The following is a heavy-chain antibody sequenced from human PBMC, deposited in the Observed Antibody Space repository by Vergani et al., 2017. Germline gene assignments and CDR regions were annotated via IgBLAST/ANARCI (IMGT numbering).Heavy chain of an antibody. CDR3: TRSLSPYYFDY. CDR1: GFTFGDYA. J-gene: IGHJ4*02. Sequence: EVQLVESGGGLVKPGGSLRLSCAASGFTFGDYAMSWVRQAPGKGLEWVGFIRSKAYGGTTEYAASVKGRFTISRDDSKSIAYLQMNSLKTEDTAVYYCTRSLSPYYFDYRGQGTLVTVSS. D-gene: IGHD2/OR15-2a*01. V-gene: IGHV3-49*04. CDR2: IRSKAYGGTT.